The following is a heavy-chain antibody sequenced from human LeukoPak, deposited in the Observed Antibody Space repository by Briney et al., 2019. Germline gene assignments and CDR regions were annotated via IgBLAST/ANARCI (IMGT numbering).Heavy chain of an antibody. J-gene: IGHJ4*02. D-gene: IGHD2-2*01. Sequence: GGSLRLSCAASGFTFSSYWMHWVRQAPGKGLEWVSAISGSGGSTYYADSVKGRFTISSDDSKNTLYLQMNSLKTEDTAVYYCATDLGFVGSSTSLFDYWGQGTLVTVSS. V-gene: IGHV3-23*01. CDR1: GFTFSSYW. CDR3: ATDLGFVGSSTSLFDY. CDR2: ISGSGGST.